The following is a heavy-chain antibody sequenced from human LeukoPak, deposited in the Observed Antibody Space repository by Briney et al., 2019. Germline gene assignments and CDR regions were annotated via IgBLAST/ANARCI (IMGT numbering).Heavy chain of an antibody. Sequence: GGSLRLSCAASGFTFSSYAMTWVRQAPGKGLEWVSAISGSGDSTYYADSVKGRFTISRENSKNTLYLQMNSLRAEDTAVYYCAKDMIRGVIPSDAFDMWGQGTMVTVSS. CDR3: AKDMIRGVIPSDAFDM. D-gene: IGHD3-10*01. V-gene: IGHV3-23*01. CDR1: GFTFSSYA. J-gene: IGHJ3*02. CDR2: ISGSGDST.